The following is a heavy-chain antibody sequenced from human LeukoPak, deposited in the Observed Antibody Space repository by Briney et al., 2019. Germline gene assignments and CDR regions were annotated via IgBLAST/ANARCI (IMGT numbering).Heavy chain of an antibody. J-gene: IGHJ4*02. D-gene: IGHD6-19*01. CDR1: GFTFSSYA. CDR2: ISYDGSNK. V-gene: IGHV3-30-3*01. Sequence: GGSLRLSCAASGFTFSSYAMHWVRQAPSKGLEWVAVISYDGSNKYYADSVKGRFTISRDNSKNTLYLQMNSLRAEDTAVYYCAREWSIAVAGIFDYWGQGTLVTVSS. CDR3: AREWSIAVAGIFDY.